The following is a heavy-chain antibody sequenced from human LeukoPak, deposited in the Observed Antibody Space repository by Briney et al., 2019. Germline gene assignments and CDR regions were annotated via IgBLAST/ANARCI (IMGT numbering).Heavy chain of an antibody. Sequence: SQTLSLTCTVSGASISSGDYYWSWIRQPPGRGLEWIGYIYYSGSTYYNPSLKSRVTISVDTSKNQFPLKLSSVTAADTAVYYCAPYVVGSAAGNYFDYWGQGTLVTVSS. CDR3: APYVVGSAAGNYFDY. D-gene: IGHD2-2*01. J-gene: IGHJ4*02. CDR2: IYYSGST. V-gene: IGHV4-30-4*01. CDR1: GASISSGDYY.